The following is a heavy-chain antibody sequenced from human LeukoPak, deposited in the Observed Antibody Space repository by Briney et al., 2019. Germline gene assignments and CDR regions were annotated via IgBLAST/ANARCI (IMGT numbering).Heavy chain of an antibody. V-gene: IGHV4-39*07. J-gene: IGHJ6*03. D-gene: IGHD2-2*01. CDR3: ASKNCSSTSCRRYYYYYMDV. CDR2: IYYSGST. CDR1: GGSISSSSYY. Sequence: SETLSLTCTVSGGSISSSSYYWGWIRQPPGKGLEWIGSIYYSGSTYYNPSLKSRVTISVDTSKNQFSLKLSSVTAADTAVYYCASKNCSSTSCRRYYYYYMDVWGKGTTVTISS.